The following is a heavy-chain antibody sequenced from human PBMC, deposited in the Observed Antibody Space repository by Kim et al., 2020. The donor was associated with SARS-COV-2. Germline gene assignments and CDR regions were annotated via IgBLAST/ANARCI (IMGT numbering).Heavy chain of an antibody. CDR2: IWYDGSNK. CDR3: AKERAVDGPYSSSWYGGLVGATTSVGAPDY. Sequence: GGSLRLSCAASGFTFSSYGMHWVRQAPGKGLEWVAVIWYDGSNKYYADSVKGRFTISRDNSKNTLYLQMNSLRAEDTAVYYCAKERAVDGPYSSSWYGGLVGATTSVGAPDYWGQGTLVTVSS. J-gene: IGHJ4*02. CDR1: GFTFSSYG. V-gene: IGHV3-33*06. D-gene: IGHD6-13*01.